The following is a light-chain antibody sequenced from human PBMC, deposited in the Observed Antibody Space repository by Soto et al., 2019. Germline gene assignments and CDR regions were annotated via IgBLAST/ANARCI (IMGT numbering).Light chain of an antibody. CDR2: LGS. CDR3: MQALQTPLT. CDR1: QSLLHYNGHNF. J-gene: IGKJ5*01. Sequence: DIVMTQSPLSLPVTPGEPASISCRSSQSLLHYNGHNFLNWYLQKPGQSPQVLIYLGSNRASGVPDRFSRSGSGTDFTLKISRVEAEDVGVYYCMQALQTPLTFGQGTRLEIK. V-gene: IGKV2-28*01.